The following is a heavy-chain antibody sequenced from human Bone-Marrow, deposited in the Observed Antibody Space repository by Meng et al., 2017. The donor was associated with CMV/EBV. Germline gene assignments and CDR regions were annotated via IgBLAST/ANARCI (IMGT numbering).Heavy chain of an antibody. CDR3: AKVGFQLLSFDY. D-gene: IGHD2-2*01. CDR2: ISGSGDTT. Sequence: GGSLRLSCAASGFTFSSFAMTWVRQAPGKGLEWVSAISGSGDTTYYTQSMKGRFTISRDNSKSTLYLQMDSLRAEDTAVYSCAKVGFQLLSFDYWGQGTLVTVYS. V-gene: IGHV3-23*01. J-gene: IGHJ4*02. CDR1: GFTFSSFA.